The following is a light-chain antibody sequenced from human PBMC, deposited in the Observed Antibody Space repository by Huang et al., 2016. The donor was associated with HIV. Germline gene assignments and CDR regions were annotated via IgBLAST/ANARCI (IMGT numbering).Light chain of an antibody. CDR2: GVS. J-gene: IGKJ4*01. CDR3: QQYSNSPLT. CDR1: QSVSSTY. Sequence: ELVLTQSPGTLSLSPGERATLSCRASQSVSSTYLAWYQQKHGQAPRLLIYGVSSRATGISDRFSGSGSGTDFTLTISRLEPEDFAVYYCQQYSNSPLTFGGGTKVEIK. V-gene: IGKV3-20*01.